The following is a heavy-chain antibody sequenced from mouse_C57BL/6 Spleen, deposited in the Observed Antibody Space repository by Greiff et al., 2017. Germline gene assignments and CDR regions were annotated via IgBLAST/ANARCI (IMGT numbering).Heavy chain of an antibody. J-gene: IGHJ2*01. CDR2: LWTGGGT. CDR1: GFSLTSYA. Sequence: QVQLQQSGPGLVAPSQSLSITCTVSGFSLTSYAISWVRQPPGKGLEWLGVLWTGGGTNYNSALNSRLSISKDNSKSQVFLKMNSLPTDDTARYYCARKSRFLFDYWGQGTTLTVSS. CDR3: ARKSRFLFDY. V-gene: IGHV2-9-1*01.